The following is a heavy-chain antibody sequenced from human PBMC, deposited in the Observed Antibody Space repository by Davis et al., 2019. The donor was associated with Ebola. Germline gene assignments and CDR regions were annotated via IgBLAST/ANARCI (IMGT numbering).Heavy chain of an antibody. CDR1: GFTFSSYG. V-gene: IGHV3-30*03. D-gene: IGHD5-12*01. Sequence: GESLKISCAASGFTFSSYGMHWVRQAPGKGLEWVAVISYDGSNKYYADSVKGRFTISRDNSKNTLYLQMNSLRAEDTAVYYCARDSGDSRSGLDVWGQGTKVTVSS. J-gene: IGHJ6*02. CDR2: ISYDGSNK. CDR3: ARDSGDSRSGLDV.